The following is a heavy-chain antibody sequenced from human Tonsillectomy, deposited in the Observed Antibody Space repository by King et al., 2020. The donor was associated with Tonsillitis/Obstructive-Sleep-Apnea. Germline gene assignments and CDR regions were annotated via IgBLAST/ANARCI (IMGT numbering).Heavy chain of an antibody. CDR1: GGTFSNYA. Sequence: QLVQSGAEVKKAGSSVKVSCKASGGTFSNYAISWVRQAPGQGLEWMGGIIPIYGTTNYAQKFQGRVTITADGSTSTAHMELSSLRSEDTAVYYCARSGSVYWLLSNWFDPWGQGTLVTVSS. J-gene: IGHJ5*02. D-gene: IGHD3-22*01. CDR3: ARSGSVYWLLSNWFDP. CDR2: IIPIYGTT. V-gene: IGHV1-69*01.